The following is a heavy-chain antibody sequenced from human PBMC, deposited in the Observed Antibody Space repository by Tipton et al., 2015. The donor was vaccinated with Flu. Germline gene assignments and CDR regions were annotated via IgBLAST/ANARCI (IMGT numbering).Heavy chain of an antibody. D-gene: IGHD3-22*01. J-gene: IGHJ5*02. CDR2: IYHNQYT. CDR3: AREDFDSREYYPNWFDP. CDR1: GGFVSSYY. V-gene: IGHV4-59*02. Sequence: TLSLTCTVSGGFVSSYYWNWVRQAPGQGLEWIGYIYHNQYTKYNPSLKSRVAISVDPSMSQFSLRLTSVTAADTAVYFCAREDFDSREYYPNWFDPWGQGTLVTVSP.